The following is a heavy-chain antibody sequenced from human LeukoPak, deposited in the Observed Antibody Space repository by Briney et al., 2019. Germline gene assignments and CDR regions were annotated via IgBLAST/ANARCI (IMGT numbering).Heavy chain of an antibody. CDR3: AKGGERGTYYFDS. Sequence: AGGSLRLSCAASGFTFSSYGMHWVRQAPGKGLDWVAFTRFDGSNKHYADSVKGRFTISRDNSKNTLNLQMNSLRADDTAVYYCAKGGERGTYYFDSWGQGTLVTVSS. D-gene: IGHD3-16*01. J-gene: IGHJ4*02. CDR2: TRFDGSNK. V-gene: IGHV3-30*02. CDR1: GFTFSSYG.